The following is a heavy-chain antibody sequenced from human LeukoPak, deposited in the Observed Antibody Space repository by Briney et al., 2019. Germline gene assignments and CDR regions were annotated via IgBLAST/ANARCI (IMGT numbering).Heavy chain of an antibody. J-gene: IGHJ5*02. V-gene: IGHV3-21*01. CDR2: ISSSSSYT. D-gene: IGHD3-10*01. CDR1: GFTFSSYS. CDR3: ATTMVRGVIINGGNWFDP. Sequence: PGGSLRLSCAASGFTFSSYSMNWVRQAPGKGLEWVSSISSSSSYTYYADSVKGRFTISRDNAKNSLYLQMNSLRAEDTAVYYCATTMVRGVIINGGNWFDPWGQGTLVTVSS.